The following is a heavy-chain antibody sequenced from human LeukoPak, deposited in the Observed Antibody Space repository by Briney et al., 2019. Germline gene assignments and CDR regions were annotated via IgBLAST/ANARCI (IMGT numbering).Heavy chain of an antibody. D-gene: IGHD3-22*01. CDR1: GGTFSSYA. Sequence: ASVKVSCKASGGTFSSYAISWVRQAPGQGLEWMGRIIPILGIANYAQKFQGRGTITADKSTSTAYMELSSLRSEDTAVYYCARVRPTYYYDSSGFSGEYFQHWGQGTLVTVSS. CDR3: ARVRPTYYYDSSGFSGEYFQH. J-gene: IGHJ1*01. CDR2: IIPILGIA. V-gene: IGHV1-69*04.